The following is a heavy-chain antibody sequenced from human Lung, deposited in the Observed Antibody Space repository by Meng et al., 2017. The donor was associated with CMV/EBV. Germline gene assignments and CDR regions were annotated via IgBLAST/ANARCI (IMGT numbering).Heavy chain of an antibody. V-gene: IGHV3-66*01. CDR3: VRGSGREWFDP. CDR1: GFTVSSNY. J-gene: IGHJ5*02. Sequence: GGSLRLSCAVSGFTVSSNYMCWVRQAPGKGLVWVSVIYSGGSTYYADSVKGRFTISRDSSKNTLYLQMNSLRAEDTALYFCVRGSGREWFDPWGQGTLVTVSS. D-gene: IGHD2-15*01. CDR2: IYSGGST.